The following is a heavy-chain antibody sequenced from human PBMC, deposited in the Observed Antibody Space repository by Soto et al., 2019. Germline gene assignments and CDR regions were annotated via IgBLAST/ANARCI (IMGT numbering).Heavy chain of an antibody. D-gene: IGHD3-3*02. CDR2: IWHDGTFT. CDR3: ARDRHFRGGPDDI. Sequence: QVQLVESGGGVVQSGRSPRLSCAASGFTFSSFGMHWVRQAPGKGLEWVALIWHDGTFTHYAASVKGRFTISRDNSKKLPYLQMNSLRADDTAVYYFARDRHFRGGPDDIWGQGTMVTVSS. J-gene: IGHJ3*02. V-gene: IGHV3-33*01. CDR1: GFTFSSFG.